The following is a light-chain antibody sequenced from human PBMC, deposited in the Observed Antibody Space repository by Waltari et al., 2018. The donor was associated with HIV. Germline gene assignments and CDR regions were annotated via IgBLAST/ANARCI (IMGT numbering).Light chain of an antibody. Sequence: DIVMTPSPDSLAVSLGERATFSCKSSQSLLYSSDNKNYLAWYQQKPGQPPMLLIYWASVRESGVPDRFSASGSGTDFTLTISSLQAEDVAVYYCQQYYTTPRTFGQGTKVEIK. CDR1: QSLLYSSDNKNY. J-gene: IGKJ1*01. V-gene: IGKV4-1*01. CDR3: QQYYTTPRT. CDR2: WAS.